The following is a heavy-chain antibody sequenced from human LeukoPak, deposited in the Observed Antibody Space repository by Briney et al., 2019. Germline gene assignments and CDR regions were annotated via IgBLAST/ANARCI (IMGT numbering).Heavy chain of an antibody. J-gene: IGHJ5*02. CDR1: GFSLSNFQ. Sequence: PGGSLRLSCVASGFSLSNFQMYWVRQASGKGLEWVSIISLDGSTEFYADSVKGRFTISRDTASNTMHLEMNNLRIEDTAVYYCMRDYMGWFDPWGQGSLVTVSS. CDR2: ISLDGSTE. V-gene: IGHV3-30-3*01. CDR3: MRDYMGWFDP. D-gene: IGHD3-10*01.